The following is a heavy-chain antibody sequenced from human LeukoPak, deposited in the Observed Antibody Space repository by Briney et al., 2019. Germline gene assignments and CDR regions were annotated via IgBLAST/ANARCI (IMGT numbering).Heavy chain of an antibody. CDR3: ARDLSIAAAGSFDY. Sequence: GGSLRLSCTASGFTFNRDWTAWVRQAPGKGLEWVANIKEDGSEKNYVDSVKGRFTISRDNAKNSLYVQMNSLRAEDTAVYYCARDLSIAAAGSFDYWGQGTLVTVSS. J-gene: IGHJ4*02. CDR1: GFTFNRDW. V-gene: IGHV3-7*01. D-gene: IGHD6-13*01. CDR2: IKEDGSEK.